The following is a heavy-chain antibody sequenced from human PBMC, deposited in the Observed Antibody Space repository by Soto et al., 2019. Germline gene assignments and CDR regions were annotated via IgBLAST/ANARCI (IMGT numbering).Heavy chain of an antibody. V-gene: IGHV1-69*01. CDR1: GGSFNRHT. D-gene: IGHD3-22*01. CDR3: ARGWGYDSTDYYYAY. J-gene: IGHJ4*02. CDR2: IIPIFGTA. Sequence: QVQLVQSGAEVRKPGSSVRVSCKASGGSFNRHTISWVRQAPGHGLEWMGGIIPIFGTANHAQKFQGRVTSIADESTSTVYMELSSLRSDDTAIYYCARGWGYDSTDYYYAYWGQGTLVIVSS.